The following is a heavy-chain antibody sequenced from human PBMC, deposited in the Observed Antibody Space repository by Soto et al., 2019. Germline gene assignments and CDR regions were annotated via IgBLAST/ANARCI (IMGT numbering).Heavy chain of an antibody. J-gene: IGHJ4*02. CDR3: AKYGSGSYEFDY. V-gene: IGHV4-39*01. CDR1: GGSISSSSYY. Sequence: SETLSLTCTVSGGSISSSSYYWGWIRQPPGKGLEWIGSIYYSGSTYYNPSLKSRVTISVDTSKNQFSLKLSSVTAADTAVYYCAKYGSGSYEFDYWGQGTRVTVSS. D-gene: IGHD3-10*01. CDR2: IYYSGST.